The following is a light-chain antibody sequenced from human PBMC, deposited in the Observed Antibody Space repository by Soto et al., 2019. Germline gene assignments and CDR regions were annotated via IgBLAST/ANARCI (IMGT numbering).Light chain of an antibody. V-gene: IGLV2-18*02. J-gene: IGLJ1*01. Sequence: SVLTQPPSVSGSPGQSVTISCTGTSTDFVSYNRVSWYQQPPGTAPKLIIYEASNRPSGVPDRFSGSKSGNTASLTISGLQAADEADYYCSSFTSNRIYVFGPGTKVTVL. CDR1: STDFVSYNR. CDR3: SSFTSNRIYV. CDR2: EAS.